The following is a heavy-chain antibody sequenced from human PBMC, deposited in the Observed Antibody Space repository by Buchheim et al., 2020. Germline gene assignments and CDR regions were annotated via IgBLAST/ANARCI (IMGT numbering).Heavy chain of an antibody. CDR2: IYWDNDM. Sequence: QITLKESGTTLVTPHPTLTHTCTFFGFTLSTSGVGVGWIRQPPGKALEWLALIYWDNDMHYSPSLKSRLTFSKYSAKSHAVLTMTNIDPVDTTTYYWAHRKQWFKYWYNWGQGTL. J-gene: IGHJ4*02. D-gene: IGHD6-19*01. V-gene: IGHV2-5*02. CDR3: AHRKQWFKYWYN. CDR1: GFTLSTSGVG.